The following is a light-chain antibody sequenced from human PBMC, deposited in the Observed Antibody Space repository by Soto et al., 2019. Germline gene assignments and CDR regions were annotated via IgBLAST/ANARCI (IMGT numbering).Light chain of an antibody. CDR1: QSVSRY. Sequence: EIVLTQSPATLSVSPGERVTLSCRASQSVSRYLAWYQHKPGQAPRLLIYDASNRATGIPARFSGSGSGTDFTLTIARLEPEDFAVYYCQEYDGAPITFGLGTRLEIK. CDR2: DAS. J-gene: IGKJ5*01. CDR3: QEYDGAPIT. V-gene: IGKV3-11*01.